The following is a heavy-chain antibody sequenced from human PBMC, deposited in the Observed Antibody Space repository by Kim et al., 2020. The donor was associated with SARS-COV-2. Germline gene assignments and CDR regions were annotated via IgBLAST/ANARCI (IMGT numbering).Heavy chain of an antibody. V-gene: IGHV4-39*07. CDR2: IYYSGST. CDR3: ALRGDTSSGYYFGY. CDR1: GGSISSSSYY. D-gene: IGHD4-17*01. J-gene: IGHJ4*01. Sequence: SETLSLTCTVSGGSISSSSYYWGWLRQPPGKGLEWIRSIYYSGSTYYNPSLKSRVTISVDTSKNQFSLNLSYVTAADTTVDYCALRGDTSSGYYFGYCG.